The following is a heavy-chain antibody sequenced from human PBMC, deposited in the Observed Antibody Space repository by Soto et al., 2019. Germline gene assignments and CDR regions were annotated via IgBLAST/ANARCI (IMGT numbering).Heavy chain of an antibody. CDR2: IKSKTDGGTT. V-gene: IGHV3-15*07. CDR1: GFTFSNAW. Sequence: GGSLRLSCAASGFTFSNAWMNWVRQAPGKGLEWVGRIKSKTDGGTTDYAAPVKGRFTISRDDSKNTLYLQMNSLKTEDTAVYYCTTGRAGATTLYYYYYGMDVWGQGTTVTVSS. D-gene: IGHD1-26*01. J-gene: IGHJ6*02. CDR3: TTGRAGATTLYYYYYGMDV.